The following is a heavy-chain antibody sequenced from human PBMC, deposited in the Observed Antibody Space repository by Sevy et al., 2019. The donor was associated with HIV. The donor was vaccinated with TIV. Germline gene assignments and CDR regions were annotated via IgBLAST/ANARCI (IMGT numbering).Heavy chain of an antibody. D-gene: IGHD2-15*01. CDR2: INPNSGGT. V-gene: IGHV1-2*02. J-gene: IGHJ4*02. CDR3: AFTGLRGSGGSLDY. CDR1: GYTFTGYY. Sequence: ASVKVSCKASGYTFTGYYMHWVRQAPGQGLEWMGWINPNSGGTNYAQKFQGRVTMTRDTSISTAYMELSRLRSDDTAVYYGAFTGLRGSGGSLDYWGQGTLVTVSS.